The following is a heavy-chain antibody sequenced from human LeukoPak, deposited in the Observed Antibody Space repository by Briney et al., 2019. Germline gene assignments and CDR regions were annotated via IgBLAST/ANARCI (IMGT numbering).Heavy chain of an antibody. CDR1: GGSFSGYY. CDR3: ARAGYDFWSGYLSYYFDY. D-gene: IGHD3-3*01. CDR2: INHSGST. J-gene: IGHJ4*02. Sequence: PSETLSLTCAVYGGSFSGYYWSWIRQPPGKGLEWIGEINHSGSTNYNPSLTRGGTISVDTSKNKYSLKLSSVTAADTAVYYCARAGYDFWSGYLSYYFDYWGQGTLVTVSS. V-gene: IGHV4-34*01.